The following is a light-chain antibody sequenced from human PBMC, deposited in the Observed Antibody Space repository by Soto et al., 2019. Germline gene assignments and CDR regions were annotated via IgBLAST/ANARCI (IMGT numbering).Light chain of an antibody. V-gene: IGKV3-20*01. CDR1: QSVSSSY. CDR3: KQYGSSLGFT. CDR2: GAS. Sequence: EIVLTQSPGTLSLSPGERATLSCRASQSVSSSYLDWYQQKPGQAPRLLIYGASSRATGIPDRFSGSGSGKDFTLTISRLEPEDFAVYYCKQYGSSLGFTFGPGTKVDIK. J-gene: IGKJ3*01.